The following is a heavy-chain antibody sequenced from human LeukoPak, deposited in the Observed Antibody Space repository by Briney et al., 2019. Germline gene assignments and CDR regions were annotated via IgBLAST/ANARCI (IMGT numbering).Heavy chain of an antibody. CDR2: ISYDGSIK. CDR3: AKYGMTTVTYIDY. D-gene: IGHD4-17*01. J-gene: IGHJ4*02. Sequence: PGGSLRLPCAASGFTFSSYGMHWVRQAPGKGLEWVAVISYDGSIKYYADSVKGRSTISRDSSKNTLYLQMNSLRAEDTAVYYCAKYGMTTVTYIDYWGQGTLVTVSS. CDR1: GFTFSSYG. V-gene: IGHV3-30*18.